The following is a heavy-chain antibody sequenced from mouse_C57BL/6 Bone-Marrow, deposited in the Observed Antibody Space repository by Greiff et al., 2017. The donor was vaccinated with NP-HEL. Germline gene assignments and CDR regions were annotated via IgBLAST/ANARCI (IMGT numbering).Heavy chain of an antibody. CDR3: ARLFH. CDR2: ITSDGGSN. Sequence: EVMLVESGGGLVQPGESLKLSCESNEYEFHSHDMSWVRKTPEKRLALVAAITSDGGSNYYPDTMERRFIISRDKTKQTLYLQMGSLMAEDTALYYGARLFHWGQGTLVTVSA. V-gene: IGHV5-2*01. J-gene: IGHJ3*01. CDR1: EYEFHSHD.